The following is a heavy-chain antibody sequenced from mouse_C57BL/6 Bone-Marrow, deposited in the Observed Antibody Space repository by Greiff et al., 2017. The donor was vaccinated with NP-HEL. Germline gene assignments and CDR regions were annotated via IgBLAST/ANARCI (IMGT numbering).Heavy chain of an antibody. CDR3: AREGFPYYYGSSYWYFDV. V-gene: IGHV1-64*01. CDR2: IHPNSGST. J-gene: IGHJ1*03. Sequence: QVQLQQPGAELVKPGASVKLSCKASGYTFTSYWMHWVKQRPGQGLEWIGMIHPNSGSTNYNEKFKSKATLTVDKSSSTAYMQRSSLTSEDSAVYYCAREGFPYYYGSSYWYFDVWGTGTTVTVSS. CDR1: GYTFTSYW. D-gene: IGHD1-1*01.